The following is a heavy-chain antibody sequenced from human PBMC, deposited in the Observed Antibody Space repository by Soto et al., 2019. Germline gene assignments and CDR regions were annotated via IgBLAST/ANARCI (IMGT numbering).Heavy chain of an antibody. CDR3: AEATYCGGGSCYPDYFAY. V-gene: IGHV3-23*01. CDR2: ISGSGGST. J-gene: IGHJ4*02. D-gene: IGHD2-15*01. CDR1: GFTFSSYA. Sequence: EVQLLESGGGLVQPGGSLRLSCAASGFTFSSYAMNWVRQAPGKGLEWVSTISGSGGSTYYADSVKGRFTISRDISKTTLYLKMNSLRAEDTAVYYCAEATYCGGGSCYPDYFAYWGQGTLVTVSS.